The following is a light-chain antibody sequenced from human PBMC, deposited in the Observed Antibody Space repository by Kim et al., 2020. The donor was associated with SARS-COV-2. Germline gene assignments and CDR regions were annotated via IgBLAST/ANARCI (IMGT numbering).Light chain of an antibody. CDR3: QQYDTDPNT. CDR2: GAS. J-gene: IGKJ2*01. CDR1: QSISSW. V-gene: IGKV1-5*01. Sequence: SASVGDRVTITCRASQSISSWLAWYQQKPGKAPNLLIYGASSLESGVPSRFSGRGSGTEFTLTISSLQPDDFATYYCQQYDTDPNTFGQGTKLEI.